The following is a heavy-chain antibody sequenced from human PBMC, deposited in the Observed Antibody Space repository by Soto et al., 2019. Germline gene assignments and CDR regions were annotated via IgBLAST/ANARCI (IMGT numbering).Heavy chain of an antibody. Sequence: PGGSLRLSCAASGFTFTTYGMNWVRQAPGKGLEWVSFISSRTGSSKEYADSVRGRFTVSRDNAKNSVYLQMNSLRVEDTAVYYCARKGVSNLDYWGQGTLVTVSS. CDR1: GFTFTTYG. V-gene: IGHV3-21*01. CDR2: ISSRTGSSK. J-gene: IGHJ4*02. CDR3: ARKGVSNLDY. D-gene: IGHD2-8*01.